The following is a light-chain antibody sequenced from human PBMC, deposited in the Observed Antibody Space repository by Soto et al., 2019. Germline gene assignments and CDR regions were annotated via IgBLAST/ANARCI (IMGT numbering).Light chain of an antibody. CDR2: SNN. Sequence: QSVLTQPPSASGTPGQRVTISSSGSSSNIGSNTVNWYQQLPGTAPKLLIYSNNQRPSGVPDRFSGSKSGTSASLAISGLQSEDEADYYCAAWDDSLNGYWVFGGGTKLTVL. V-gene: IGLV1-44*01. CDR1: SSNIGSNT. CDR3: AAWDDSLNGYWV. J-gene: IGLJ3*02.